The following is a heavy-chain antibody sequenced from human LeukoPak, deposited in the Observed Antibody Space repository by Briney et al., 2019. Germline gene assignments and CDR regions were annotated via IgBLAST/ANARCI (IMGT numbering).Heavy chain of an antibody. V-gene: IGHV1-69*05. CDR2: IIPIFGTA. J-gene: IGHJ4*02. CDR3: AKGSRIAARLLGV. D-gene: IGHD6-6*01. Sequence: SVKVSCKASGGTFSSYAISWVRQAPGQGLEWMGGIIPIFGTANYAQKFQGRVTITTDESTSTAYMELSSLRSEDTAVYYCAKGSRIAARLLGVRGQGTLVTVSS. CDR1: GGTFSSYA.